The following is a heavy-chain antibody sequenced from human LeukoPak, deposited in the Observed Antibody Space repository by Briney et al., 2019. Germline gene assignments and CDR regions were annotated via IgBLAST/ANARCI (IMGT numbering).Heavy chain of an antibody. CDR3: ARVGWSSGYPTPYFDY. CDR1: GYTFTSYG. CDR2: ISAYNGNT. J-gene: IGHJ4*02. V-gene: IGHV1-18*01. Sequence: ASVKVSCKASGYTFTSYGISWVRQAPGQGLEWMGWISAYNGNTNYAQKLQGRVTMTTDTSTSTAYMELRSLRSDDTAVYCCARVGWSSGYPTPYFDYWGQGTLVTVSS. D-gene: IGHD3-22*01.